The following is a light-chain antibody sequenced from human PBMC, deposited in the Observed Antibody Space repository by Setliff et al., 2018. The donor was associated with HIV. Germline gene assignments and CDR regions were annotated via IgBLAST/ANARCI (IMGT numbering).Light chain of an antibody. J-gene: IGLJ3*02. CDR2: DVS. Sequence: QPALTQPASVSGSPRQSITISCTGTSSDIGAYTFVSWYQQHPGKAPKLILHDVSNRPSGVSNRFSGSKSGNTASLTISDLQAEDEADYYCYSYTNSRTPVFGRGTKVTVL. V-gene: IGLV2-14*03. CDR3: YSYTNSRTPV. CDR1: SSDIGAYTF.